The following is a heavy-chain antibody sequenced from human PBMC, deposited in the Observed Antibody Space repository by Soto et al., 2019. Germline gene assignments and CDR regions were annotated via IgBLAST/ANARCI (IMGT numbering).Heavy chain of an antibody. CDR1: GFTFSSYG. CDR2: IWYDGSNK. V-gene: IGHV3-33*06. Sequence: QVQLVESGGGVVQPGRSLRLSCAASGFTFSSYGMHWVRQAPGKGLEWVAVIWYDGSNKYYADSVKGRFTISRDNSKNTLYLQMNSLRAEDTAVYYCAKDGGWLLQHLYYFDYWGQGTLVTVSS. D-gene: IGHD3-16*01. CDR3: AKDGGWLLQHLYYFDY. J-gene: IGHJ4*02.